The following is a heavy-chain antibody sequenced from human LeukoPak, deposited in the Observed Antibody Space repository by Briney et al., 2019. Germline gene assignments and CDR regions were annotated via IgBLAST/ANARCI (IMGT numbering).Heavy chain of an antibody. D-gene: IGHD1-7*01. CDR3: AREALIKYNWNYPLTG. CDR2: TYYRSKWYN. Sequence: PSQTLSLTCAISGDSVSSNSAAWNWIRQSPSRGLEWLGRTYYRSKWYNDYAVSVKSRITINPDTSKNQFSLQLNSVTPEDTAVYYCAREALIKYNWNYPLTGWGQGTLVTVSS. V-gene: IGHV6-1*01. J-gene: IGHJ4*02. CDR1: GDSVSSNSAA.